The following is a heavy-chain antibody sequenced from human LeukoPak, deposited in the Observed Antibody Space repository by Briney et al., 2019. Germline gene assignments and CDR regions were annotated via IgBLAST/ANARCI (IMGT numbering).Heavy chain of an antibody. D-gene: IGHD3-16*01. V-gene: IGHV3-21*01. CDR1: VFTFSSYS. CDR3: ARDWGYYYYYSMDA. J-gene: IGHJ6*02. Sequence: GGSLRLSCAASVFTFSSYSMNWVRQAPGKGLEWVSSISWSRSYIYYADSVEGRFTISRDNAKNSLYLQMHSLRAEDTAVYYCARDWGYYYYYSMDAWGQGPPVTVS. CDR2: ISWSRSYI.